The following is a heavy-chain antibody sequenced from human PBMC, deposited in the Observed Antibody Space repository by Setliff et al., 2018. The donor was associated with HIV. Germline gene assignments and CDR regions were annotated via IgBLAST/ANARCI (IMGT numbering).Heavy chain of an antibody. CDR2: IYPGDSDT. Sequence: PGESLKISCKVSGYTFTSYWIAWVRQMPGKGLEWMGIIYPGDSDTRYSPSFQGQVTISADKSITTAYLQWSSLGASDTAMYYCARHTLTTVTTEYFDYWGQGTLVTVSS. CDR3: ARHTLTTVTTEYFDY. V-gene: IGHV5-51*01. CDR1: GYTFTSYW. D-gene: IGHD4-4*01. J-gene: IGHJ4*02.